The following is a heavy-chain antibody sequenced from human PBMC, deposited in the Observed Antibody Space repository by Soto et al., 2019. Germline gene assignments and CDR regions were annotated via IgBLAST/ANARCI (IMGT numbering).Heavy chain of an antibody. CDR3: ARAPLVTYYYGSGSYFDY. D-gene: IGHD3-10*01. CDR1: GDSVSSNSAA. V-gene: IGHV6-1*01. J-gene: IGHJ4*02. Sequence: SQTLSLTCAISGDSVSSNSAAWNWIRQSPSRGLEWLGRTYYRSKWYNDYAVSVKSRITINPDTSKNQFSLQLNSVTPEDTAVYYGARAPLVTYYYGSGSYFDYWGQGTLVTVSS. CDR2: TYYRSKWYN.